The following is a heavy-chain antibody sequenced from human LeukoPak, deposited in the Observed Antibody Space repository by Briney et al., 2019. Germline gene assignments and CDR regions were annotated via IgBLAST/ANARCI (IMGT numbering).Heavy chain of an antibody. V-gene: IGHV3-30*04. CDR2: ISYHGKVQ. D-gene: IGHD2-15*01. Sequence: PGRSLRLSCAASGFIFSNYAMHWVRQAPGKGLDWVAVISYHGKVQYYADSVKGRFTISRDYSKNTLDLQMNSLRTEDTAVYYCVRQDCSGGSCYLDSWGQGTLVTVSS. CDR3: VRQDCSGGSCYLDS. CDR1: GFIFSNYA. J-gene: IGHJ4*02.